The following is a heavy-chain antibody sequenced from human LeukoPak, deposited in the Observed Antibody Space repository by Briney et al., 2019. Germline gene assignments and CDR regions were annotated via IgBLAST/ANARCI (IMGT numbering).Heavy chain of an antibody. CDR1: GFTFRNYY. V-gene: IGHV3-11*04. J-gene: IGHJ4*02. D-gene: IGHD2/OR15-2a*01. CDR3: ARAFH. CDR2: ISSSGDDT. Sequence: GGSLRLSCVVSGFTFRNYYMSWIRQAPGKGLEWVSYISSSGDDTDYADPVKGRFTISRDNAKNSVYLQMTSLSVEDTAMYYCARAFHWGQGTLVTVST.